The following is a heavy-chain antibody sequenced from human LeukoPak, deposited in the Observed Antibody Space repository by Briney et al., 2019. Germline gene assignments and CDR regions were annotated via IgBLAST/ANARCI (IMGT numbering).Heavy chain of an antibody. Sequence: SETLSLTCTVSGGSISSYYWSWIRQPAGKGLEWIGRIYTSGSTNYNPSLKSRVTMSVDTSKNQFSLKLSSVTAADTAVYYCARDSGIAVAGTEGYFDLWGRGTLVTVSS. V-gene: IGHV4-4*07. CDR1: GGSISSYY. CDR2: IYTSGST. CDR3: ARDSGIAVAGTEGYFDL. D-gene: IGHD6-19*01. J-gene: IGHJ2*01.